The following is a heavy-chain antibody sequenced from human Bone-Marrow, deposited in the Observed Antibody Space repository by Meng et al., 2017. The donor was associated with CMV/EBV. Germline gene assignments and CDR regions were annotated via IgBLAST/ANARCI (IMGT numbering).Heavy chain of an antibody. CDR1: GFTLSSYA. CDR3: AKDRTPSTRIVGARGGGVDY. J-gene: IGHJ4*02. CDR2: ISYDGSDK. Sequence: GESLKISCAASGFTLSSYAMHWVRQAPGKGLEWVAVISYDGSDKYYADSVKGRFTISRDNSKNTLYLQMNSLRAEDTAVYYCAKDRTPSTRIVGARGGGVDYWGQGTLVTVSS. D-gene: IGHD1-26*01. V-gene: IGHV3-30-3*01.